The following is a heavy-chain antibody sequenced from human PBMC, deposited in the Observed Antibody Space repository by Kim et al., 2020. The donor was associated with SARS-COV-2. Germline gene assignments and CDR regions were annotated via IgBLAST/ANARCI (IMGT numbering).Heavy chain of an antibody. V-gene: IGHV1-18*01. CDR2: ISAYNGNT. CDR1: GYTFTSYG. J-gene: IGHJ6*02. CDR3: ARMVGYCSGGSCDSGWYYYYGMAV. Sequence: ASVKVSCKASGYTFTSYGISWVRQAPGQGLEWMGWISAYNGNTNYAQKLQGRVTMTTDTSTSTAYMELRSLRSDDTAVYYCARMVGYCSGGSCDSGWYYYYGMAVWRQGTTVTVSS. D-gene: IGHD2-15*01.